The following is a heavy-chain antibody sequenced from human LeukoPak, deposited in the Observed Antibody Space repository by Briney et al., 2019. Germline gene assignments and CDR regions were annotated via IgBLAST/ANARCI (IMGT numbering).Heavy chain of an antibody. CDR1: GFTFSSYA. CDR3: AKGGGGHCSGGFCSIFDY. V-gene: IGHV3-23*01. CDR2: ISGSGDTT. J-gene: IGHJ4*02. D-gene: IGHD2-15*01. Sequence: GGSLRLSCAASGFTFSSYAMSWVRQAPGKGLEWVSGISGSGDTTHYADSVRGRFTISRDNYQNAVYLQMNSLRGDDTALYFCAKGGGGHCSGGFCSIFDYWGQGALVTVSS.